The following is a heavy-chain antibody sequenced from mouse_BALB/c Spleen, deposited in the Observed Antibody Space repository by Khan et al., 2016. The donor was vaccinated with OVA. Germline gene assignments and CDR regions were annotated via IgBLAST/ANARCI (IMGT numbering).Heavy chain of an antibody. CDR1: GYSITSDYA. V-gene: IGHV3-2*02. CDR2: ISNSGNT. J-gene: IGHJ4*01. Sequence: EVQLQESGPGLVKPSQSLSLTCTVTGYSITSDYAWNWIRQFPGNKLEWMGYISNSGNTNYNPSLKSRISITRDTSKNQFFLQLNSVTTEDMATYYCASELGRYYAMDYWGQGTSVTVSS. D-gene: IGHD4-1*01. CDR3: ASELGRYYAMDY.